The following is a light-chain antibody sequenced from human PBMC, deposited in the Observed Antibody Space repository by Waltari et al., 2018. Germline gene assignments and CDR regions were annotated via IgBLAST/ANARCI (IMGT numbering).Light chain of an antibody. J-gene: IGKJ1*01. CDR3: QQYEAFPVT. V-gene: IGKV1-5*03. CDR1: QSVNRC. Sequence: DIQMTQSPSTLSASGGDRVTITCRASQSVNRCVAWYQQKPVKAPKLLISKASALQNGVAPRFSGGGSGTEFTLTISNLQPDDSSTYYCQQYEAFPVTFGHGTKVEIK. CDR2: KAS.